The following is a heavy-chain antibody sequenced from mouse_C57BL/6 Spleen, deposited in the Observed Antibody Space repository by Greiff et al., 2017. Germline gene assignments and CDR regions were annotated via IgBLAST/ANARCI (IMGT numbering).Heavy chain of an antibody. V-gene: IGHV1-76*01. CDR2: IYPGSGNT. J-gene: IGHJ2*02. CDR3: AREDDYDAYYIDY. Sequence: VQLQQSGAELVRPGASVKLSCKASGYTFTDYYINWVKQRPGQGLEWMARIYPGSGNTYYNEKFKGKATLNAEKSSSTAYMQLSSLTSEDAAVYFCAREDDYDAYYIDYWGQGASLTVSS. D-gene: IGHD2-4*01. CDR1: GYTFTDYY.